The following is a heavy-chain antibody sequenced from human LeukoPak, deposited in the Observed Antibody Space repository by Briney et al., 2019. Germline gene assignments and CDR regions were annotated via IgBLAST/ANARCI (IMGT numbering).Heavy chain of an antibody. CDR1: AFAFSSNW. V-gene: IGHV3-7*02. J-gene: IGHJ4*02. Sequence: GGSLRLSCVASAFAFSSNWMSWVRQAPGKGLEWVASIKEDGSETYYVDSVKGRFTISRDNAKNSLYLQMNSLQDEDTAVYFCASPLGPPPGYWGQGILVTVSS. CDR3: ASPLGPPPGY. CDR2: IKEDGSET.